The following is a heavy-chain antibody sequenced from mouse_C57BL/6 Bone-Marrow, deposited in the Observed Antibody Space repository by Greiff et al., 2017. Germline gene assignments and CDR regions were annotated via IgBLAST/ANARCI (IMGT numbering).Heavy chain of an antibody. Sequence: EVQLQQSGPVLVKPGPSVKISCKASGFTFTDYYMHWVKQSHGKSLEWIGLVYPYNGGTSYNQKFKGKATLTVDTSSRTAYMELNSLTSEDSAVYYCARKRDGSRLYWYFDVWGTGTTVTVSS. CDR1: GFTFTDYY. CDR3: ARKRDGSRLYWYFDV. J-gene: IGHJ1*03. CDR2: VYPYNGGT. D-gene: IGHD1-1*01. V-gene: IGHV1-36*01.